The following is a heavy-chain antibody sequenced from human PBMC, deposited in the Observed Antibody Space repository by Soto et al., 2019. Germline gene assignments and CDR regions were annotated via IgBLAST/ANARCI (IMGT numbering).Heavy chain of an antibody. Sequence: GASVKVSCKASGYTFTSYGISWVRQAPGQGLEWMGWISAYNGNTNYAQKFQGRVTMSKDTSTSTVYMEVSSLRSEDTAVYYCAREPPNTSLFDCWGQGTQVTVSS. J-gene: IGHJ4*02. CDR2: ISAYNGNT. CDR1: GYTFTSYG. D-gene: IGHD7-27*01. CDR3: AREPPNTSLFDC. V-gene: IGHV1-18*01.